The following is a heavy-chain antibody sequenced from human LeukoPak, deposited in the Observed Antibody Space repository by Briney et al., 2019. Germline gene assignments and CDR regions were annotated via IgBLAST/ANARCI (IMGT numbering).Heavy chain of an antibody. J-gene: IGHJ4*02. CDR1: GGSVSRYY. V-gene: IGHV4-59*02. CDR2: ISHSGNT. D-gene: IGHD6-19*01. Sequence: SETLSLTCTVSGGSVSRYYWSWLRQPPGKGLEWIAYISHSGNTNYNPSLKSRVTISKDTSKNQFSLRLNSVTAADTAVYHCARGAGWYEYWGQGTLVTVSS. CDR3: ARGAGWYEY.